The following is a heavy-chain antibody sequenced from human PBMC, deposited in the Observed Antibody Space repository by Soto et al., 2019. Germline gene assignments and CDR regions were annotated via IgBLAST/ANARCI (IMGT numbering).Heavy chain of an antibody. CDR2: ISYDGSNK. Sequence: LRLSCAASGFTFSSYAMHWVRQAPGKGLEWVAVISYDGSNKYYADSVKGRFTISRDNSKNTLYLQMNSLRAEDTAVYYCTKTDFWPYYYYYYGMDVWGQGTTVTVSS. CDR3: TKTDFWPYYYYYYGMDV. D-gene: IGHD3-3*01. V-gene: IGHV3-30-3*02. J-gene: IGHJ6*02. CDR1: GFTFSSYA.